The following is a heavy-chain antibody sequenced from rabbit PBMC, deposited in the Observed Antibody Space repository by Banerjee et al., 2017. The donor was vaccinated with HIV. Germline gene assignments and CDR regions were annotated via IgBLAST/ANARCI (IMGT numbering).Heavy chain of an antibody. D-gene: IGHD2-1*01. CDR1: GFSFSSSYW. CDR3: ARGGYDENYFNL. V-gene: IGHV1S45*01. Sequence: QEQLEESGGGLVQPGGSLTLTCTASGFSFSSSYWISWVRQAPGKGLEWIGCIYTGSGDTYYASWAKGRFTISKTSSTTVTLQMTSLTAADTATYFCARGGYDENYFNLWGPGTLVTVS. J-gene: IGHJ4*01. CDR2: IYTGSGDT.